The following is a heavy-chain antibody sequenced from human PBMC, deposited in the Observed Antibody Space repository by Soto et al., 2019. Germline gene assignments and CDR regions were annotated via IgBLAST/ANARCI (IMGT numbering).Heavy chain of an antibody. CDR2: ISWNSGSI. J-gene: IGHJ4*02. CDR1: GFTFDDYA. CDR3: AKGLPMTTVVPSSFDY. Sequence: GGSLRLSCAASGFTFDDYAMHWVRQAPGKGLEWVSGISWNSGSIGYADSVKGRFTISRDNAKNSLYLQMNSLRAEDTALYYCAKGLPMTTVVPSSFDYWGQGTLVTVSS. D-gene: IGHD4-17*01. V-gene: IGHV3-9*01.